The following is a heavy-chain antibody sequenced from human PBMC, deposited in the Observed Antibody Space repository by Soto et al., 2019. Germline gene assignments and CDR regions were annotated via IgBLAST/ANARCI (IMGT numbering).Heavy chain of an antibody. Sequence: GASVKVSCKASGGTFSSYAISWVRQAPGQGLEWMGGIIPIFGTANYAQKFQGRVTITADKSTSTAYMELSSLRSEDTAVYYCARDGTNGEISGYWGQGTLVTVSS. V-gene: IGHV1-69*06. J-gene: IGHJ4*02. D-gene: IGHD2-8*01. CDR2: IIPIFGTA. CDR1: GGTFSSYA. CDR3: ARDGTNGEISGY.